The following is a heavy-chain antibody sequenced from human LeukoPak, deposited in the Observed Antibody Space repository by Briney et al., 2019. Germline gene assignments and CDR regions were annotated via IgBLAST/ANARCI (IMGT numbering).Heavy chain of an antibody. CDR1: GFTFSSYG. V-gene: IGHV3-33*06. Sequence: GGSLRLSCAASGFTFSSYGMHWVRQAPGKGLEWVAVIWYDGSNKYYADSVKGRFTISRDNSKNTLYLQMNSLRAEDTAVYYCAKDFTYGSGSYPLDYWGQGTLVTVSS. CDR2: IWYDGSNK. J-gene: IGHJ4*02. CDR3: AKDFTYGSGSYPLDY. D-gene: IGHD3-10*01.